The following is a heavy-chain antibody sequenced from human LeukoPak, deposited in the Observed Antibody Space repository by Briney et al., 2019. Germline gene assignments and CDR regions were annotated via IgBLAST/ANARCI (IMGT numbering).Heavy chain of an antibody. CDR3: ARARKSGGITMIRGVKDRGWFDP. Sequence: PGGSLRLSCAASGFTFSSYSMNWVRQAPGKGLEWDLYISSSSSTIDYADSVKGRFTISRDNAKNSLYLQMNSLRAEDTAVYYCARARKSGGITMIRGVKDRGWFDPWGQGTLVTVSS. CDR1: GFTFSSYS. CDR2: ISSSSSTI. J-gene: IGHJ5*02. D-gene: IGHD3-10*01. V-gene: IGHV3-48*01.